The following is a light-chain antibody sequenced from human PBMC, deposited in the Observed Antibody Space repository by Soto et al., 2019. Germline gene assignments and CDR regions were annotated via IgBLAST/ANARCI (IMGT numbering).Light chain of an antibody. J-gene: IGLJ2*01. Sequence: QSALTQPASVSGSPGQSITISCTGTSSDVGGYNYVSWYQQHPGKAHKLMMYDVSNRPSGVSNRFSGSKSGNTASLTISGLQAEDEADYYCSSYTSSSPVVFGGGTKVTVL. CDR2: DVS. V-gene: IGLV2-14*01. CDR3: SSYTSSSPVV. CDR1: SSDVGGYNY.